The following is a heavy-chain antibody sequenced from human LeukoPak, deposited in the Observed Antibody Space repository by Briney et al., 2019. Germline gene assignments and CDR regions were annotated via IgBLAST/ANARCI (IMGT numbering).Heavy chain of an antibody. Sequence: QPGGSLRLSCAASGFTFSSYWMSWVRQAPGKGLEWVANIKQDGSEKSYVDSVKGRFTISRDNAKNSLYLQMNSLRAEDTAVYYCARDWWSRLYYYGMDVWGQGTTVTVSS. CDR2: IKQDGSEK. CDR3: ARDWWSRLYYYGMDV. D-gene: IGHD2-15*01. J-gene: IGHJ6*02. CDR1: GFTFSSYW. V-gene: IGHV3-7*05.